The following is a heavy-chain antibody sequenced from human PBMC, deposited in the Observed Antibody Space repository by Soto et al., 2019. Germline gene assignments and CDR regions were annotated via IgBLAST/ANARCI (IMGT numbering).Heavy chain of an antibody. D-gene: IGHD2-15*01. CDR1: GFTVSSNY. CDR2: IYSGGTT. J-gene: IGHJ3*02. V-gene: IGHV3-53*02. CDR3: AREMGTPVVDANTHCDALDI. Sequence: EVQLVQTGGGLIQPGGYLRLSCAASGFTVSSNYMSWVRQAPGKGLEWVSVIYSGGTTYYADSVQGRFTISRDNSKNTVYLRMSSLRVEDTAIYYCAREMGTPVVDANTHCDALDIWGLGTMVTVSS.